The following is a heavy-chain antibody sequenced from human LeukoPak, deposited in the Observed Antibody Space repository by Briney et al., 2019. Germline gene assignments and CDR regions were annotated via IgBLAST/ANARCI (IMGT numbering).Heavy chain of an antibody. CDR3: ARGDDFSGDH. D-gene: IGHD2-21*02. CDR1: GFTFSTYW. Sequence: GGSLRLSCAASGFTFSTYWMSWVRQAPGKGLEWVANIHPDGNEKYHVDFVEGRFTISRDNTENSLYLQMNSLRPEDTAVYYCARGDDFSGDHWGRGTLVTVSS. V-gene: IGHV3-7*04. CDR2: IHPDGNEK. J-gene: IGHJ4*02.